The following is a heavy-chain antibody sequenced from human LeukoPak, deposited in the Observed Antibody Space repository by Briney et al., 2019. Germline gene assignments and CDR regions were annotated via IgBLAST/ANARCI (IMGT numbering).Heavy chain of an antibody. D-gene: IGHD3-22*01. V-gene: IGHV4-59*12. J-gene: IGHJ4*02. Sequence: PSETLSLTCTVSGGSISSYYWSWIRQPPGKGLEWIGYIYISGSTNYNPSLKSRVTISVDTSKNQLSLKLSSVTAADTAVYYCARTTGVVVRYYFDYWGQGTLVTVSS. CDR2: IYISGST. CDR3: ARTTGVVVRYYFDY. CDR1: GGSISSYY.